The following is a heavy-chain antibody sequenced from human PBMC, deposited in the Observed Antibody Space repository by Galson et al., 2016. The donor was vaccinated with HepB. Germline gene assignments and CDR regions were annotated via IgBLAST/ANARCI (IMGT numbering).Heavy chain of an antibody. Sequence: SVKVSCKAPGDSFRSYALSWVRQAPGQGLEWMGGIIPLFGPANYAQKFQGRVTITADESTSTVYMELSSLRYEDTAVYYCAGGVVSYYDFWSGEDVWGQGTTVIVSS. V-gene: IGHV1-69*13. CDR1: GDSFRSYA. J-gene: IGHJ6*02. CDR3: AGGVVSYYDFWSGEDV. D-gene: IGHD3-3*01. CDR2: IIPLFGPA.